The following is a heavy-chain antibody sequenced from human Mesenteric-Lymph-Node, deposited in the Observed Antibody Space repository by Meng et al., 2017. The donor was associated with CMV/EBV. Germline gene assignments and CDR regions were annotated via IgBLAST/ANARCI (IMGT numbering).Heavy chain of an antibody. CDR2: IYSSGST. CDR3: ARDKLRFVGWFDP. D-gene: IGHD3-3*01. J-gene: IGHJ5*02. CDR1: GGSISIYY. Sequence: CSVSGGSISIYYWSWIRPPPGKGLEWIGYIYSSGSTNSNPSLKSRVTISVDTSKNQFSLKLSSVTAADTAVYYCARDKLRFVGWFDPWGQGTLVTVSS. V-gene: IGHV4-59*01.